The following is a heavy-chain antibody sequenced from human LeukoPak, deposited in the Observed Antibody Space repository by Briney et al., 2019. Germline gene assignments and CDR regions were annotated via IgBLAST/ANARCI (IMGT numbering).Heavy chain of an antibody. CDR2: LFSDDNT. D-gene: IGHD4-11*01. CDR1: GFAISTNY. Sequence: PGGSLRLSCAASGFAISTNYMNWVRQAPGKGLEWVSVLFSDDNTYYADSVKGRFTISRDISKNTVYLQMNSLRAEDTAVYYCAKDSYSKGDYWGQGTLVTVSS. J-gene: IGHJ4*02. CDR3: AKDSYSKGDY. V-gene: IGHV3-53*01.